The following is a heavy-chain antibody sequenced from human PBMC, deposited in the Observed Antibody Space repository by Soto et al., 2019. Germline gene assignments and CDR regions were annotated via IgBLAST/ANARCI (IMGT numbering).Heavy chain of an antibody. J-gene: IGHJ6*02. CDR2: INGYTGNT. Sequence: QVQLVQSGAEVKKPGASVKVSCKTSGYTFTSYGLSWVRQAPGQGLEWMGWINGYTGNTNYAQKVKGRVTMTTDTSTNTAYLDLWTLISGATAVYYCARSWVTGKGGMDVWGQGTTVTVSS. CDR1: GYTFTSYG. CDR3: ARSWVTGKGGMDV. D-gene: IGHD3-16*01. V-gene: IGHV1-18*01.